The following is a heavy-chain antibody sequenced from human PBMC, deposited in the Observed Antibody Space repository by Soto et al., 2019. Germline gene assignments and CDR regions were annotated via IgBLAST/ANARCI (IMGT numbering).Heavy chain of an antibody. CDR2: IKSKTDGGTT. V-gene: IGHV3-15*01. J-gene: IGHJ6*03. CDR1: GFTFNNAW. CDR3: TTVPWSYYYYMDV. D-gene: IGHD2-8*02. Sequence: GGCLRLSCAASGFTFNNAWMSWVRQAPGKGLEWVGRIKSKTDGGTTDYAAPVKGRFTISRDDSKNTLYLRMNSLKTEDTAVYXCTTVPWSYYYYMDVWGKGTTVTVSS.